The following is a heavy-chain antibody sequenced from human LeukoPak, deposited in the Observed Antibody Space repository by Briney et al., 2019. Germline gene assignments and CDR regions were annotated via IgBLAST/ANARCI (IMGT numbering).Heavy chain of an antibody. Sequence: GESLKISCKGSGYRFTSYWIAWVRQTPAKGLEWMGIIHTVDSATTYSPSFQGQVTISGDKSISTAYLQWSSLKASDTTIYYCARRQGSYGSHFGYWGQGTLVTVSS. V-gene: IGHV5-51*01. CDR3: ARRQGSYGSHFGY. D-gene: IGHD5-18*01. J-gene: IGHJ4*02. CDR1: GYRFTSYW. CDR2: IHTVDSAT.